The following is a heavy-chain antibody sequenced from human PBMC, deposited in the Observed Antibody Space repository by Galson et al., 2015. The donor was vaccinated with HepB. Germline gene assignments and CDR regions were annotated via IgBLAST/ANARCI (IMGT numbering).Heavy chain of an antibody. CDR3: AREHAIAAAGRDAFDI. V-gene: IGHV3-30-3*01. CDR1: GFTFSSYA. Sequence: SLRLSCAASGFTFSSYAMHWVRQAPGKGLEWVAVISYDGSNKYYADSVKGRFTISRDNSKNTLYLQMNSLRAEDTAVYYCAREHAIAAAGRDAFDIWGQGTMVTVSS. J-gene: IGHJ3*02. D-gene: IGHD6-13*01. CDR2: ISYDGSNK.